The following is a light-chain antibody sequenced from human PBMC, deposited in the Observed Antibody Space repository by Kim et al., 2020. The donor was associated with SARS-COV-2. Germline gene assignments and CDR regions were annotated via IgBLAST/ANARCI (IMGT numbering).Light chain of an antibody. CDR3: AAWDDNLNGLV. CDR1: SSDDQTSA. V-gene: IGLV1-44*01. J-gene: IGLJ3*02. Sequence: GPRVHISCAGGSSDDQTSAVNWCQQHPGTAPKLVLYISNQRPSGVPDRFSCSKSDSSASLAISGVHSEDESDYVCAAWDDNLNGLVFGGGTQLTVL. CDR2: ISN.